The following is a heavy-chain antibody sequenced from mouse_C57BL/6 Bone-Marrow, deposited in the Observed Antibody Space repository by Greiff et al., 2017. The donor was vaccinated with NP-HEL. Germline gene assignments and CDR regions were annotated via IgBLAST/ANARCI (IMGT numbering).Heavy chain of an antibody. CDR1: GFTFSSYA. D-gene: IGHD1-1*02. J-gene: IGHJ3*01. CDR2: ISDGGSYT. Sequence: EVMLVESGGGLVKPGGSLKLSCAASGFTFSSYAMSWVRQTPEKRLEWVATISDGGSYTYYPDNVKGRFTISRDNAKNNLYLQMSHLKSEDTAMYYCAREVATRGAYWGQGTLVTVSA. CDR3: AREVATRGAY. V-gene: IGHV5-4*01.